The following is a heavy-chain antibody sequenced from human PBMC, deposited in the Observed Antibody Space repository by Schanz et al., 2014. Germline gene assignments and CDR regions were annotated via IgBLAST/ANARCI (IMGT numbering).Heavy chain of an antibody. CDR2: ISSSSSTI. J-gene: IGHJ3*02. Sequence: VQLVESGGGLVRPGGSLRLSCAASGFTFSDYYMSWIRQAPGKGLEWVSYISSSSSTIYYADSVKGRFTISRDNAKNSLYLQMNSLRAEDTAVYYCAGAVATIRADSFDIWGQGTMVAVSS. V-gene: IGHV3-11*04. CDR3: AGAVATIRADSFDI. D-gene: IGHD5-12*01. CDR1: GFTFSDYY.